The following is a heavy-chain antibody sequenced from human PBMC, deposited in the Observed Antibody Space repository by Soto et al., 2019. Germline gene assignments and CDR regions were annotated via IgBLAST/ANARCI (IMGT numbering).Heavy chain of an antibody. V-gene: IGHV4-34*01. CDR3: ARLSGDHHSRKFDY. CDR2: INHSGST. Sequence: PSETLSLTCAVYGGSFSGYYWSWIRQPPGKGLEWIGEINHSGSTNYNPSLKSRVTISVDTSKNQFSLKLSSVTAADTAVYYCARLSGDHHSRKFDYWGQGTLVTVSS. D-gene: IGHD7-27*01. J-gene: IGHJ4*02. CDR1: GGSFSGYY.